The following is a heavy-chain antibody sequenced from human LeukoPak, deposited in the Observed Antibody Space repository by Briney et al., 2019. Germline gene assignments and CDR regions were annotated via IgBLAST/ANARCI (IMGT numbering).Heavy chain of an antibody. CDR2: ISGSSTYI. V-gene: IGHV3-21*06. Sequence: GGSLRLSCAASGFTFSSYSMNWVRKAPGKGLEWVSSISGSSTYIYYAESVKGRFTISRDNAKSSLFLQMNSLRAEDTAVYYCARDKPFGVPRGWFDPWGQGTLVTVSS. D-gene: IGHD3-3*01. CDR3: ARDKPFGVPRGWFDP. CDR1: GFTFSSYS. J-gene: IGHJ5*02.